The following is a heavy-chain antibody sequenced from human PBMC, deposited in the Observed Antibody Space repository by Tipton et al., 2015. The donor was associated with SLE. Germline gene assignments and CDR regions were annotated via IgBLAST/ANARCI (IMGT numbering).Heavy chain of an antibody. V-gene: IGHV3-30*04. Sequence: QLVQSGGGLVKPGGSLRLSCAASGFTFSDYPMHWVRQAPGKGLEWVAIISRDGSYKSYADSVEGRFTISRDNSKNTISLQMHSLRPDDTAVYYCARDQHSGHLNWGEWGFDPWGQGTRVTVSS. J-gene: IGHJ5*02. CDR1: GFTFSDYP. D-gene: IGHD7-27*01. CDR2: ISRDGSYK. CDR3: ARDQHSGHLNWGEWGFDP.